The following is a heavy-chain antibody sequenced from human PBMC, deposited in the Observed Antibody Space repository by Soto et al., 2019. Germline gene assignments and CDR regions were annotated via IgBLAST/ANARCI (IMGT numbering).Heavy chain of an antibody. CDR1: GWYFNVYC. CDR3: ARAPDKYYSDS. V-gene: IGHV4-34*01. CDR2: INHSGST. Sequence: SAMLPVTCSVYGWYFNVYCWSWLRQPPGKGPEWIGDINHSGSTNYNPSLKSRVIISVDTSKNQFSLKLRSVTAADMAVFYCARAPDKYYSDSWRHGTLVPVSP. J-gene: IGHJ4*01.